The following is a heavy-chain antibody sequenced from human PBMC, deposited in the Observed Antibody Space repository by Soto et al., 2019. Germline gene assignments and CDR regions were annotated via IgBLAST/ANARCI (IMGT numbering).Heavy chain of an antibody. V-gene: IGHV3-49*03. J-gene: IGHJ4*02. D-gene: IGHD6-13*01. CDR2: IRSKAYGGTT. CDR1: GFTFGDYA. CDR3: TRRVVAAAGTDYFDY. Sequence: GGSLRLSCTASGFTFGDYAMSWFRQAPGKGLEWVGFIRSKAYGGTTEYAASVKGRFTISRDDSKGIAYLQMNSLKTEDTAVYYCTRRVVAAAGTDYFDYWGQGTLVTVSS.